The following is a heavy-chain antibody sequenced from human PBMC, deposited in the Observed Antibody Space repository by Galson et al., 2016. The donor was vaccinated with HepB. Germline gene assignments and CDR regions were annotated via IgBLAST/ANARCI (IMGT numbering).Heavy chain of an antibody. CDR1: SGSYSGYY. J-gene: IGHJ4*02. CDR2: INHSGST. V-gene: IGHV4-34*01. Sequence: SETLSLTCAVYSGSYSGYYWSWIRQPPGKGLEWIGEINHSGSTNYNPSLKSRVTMSVDTSKNQFSLKLSSVTAADTAVYYCAGEGRYSYGYTSDYWGQGTLVTVSS. D-gene: IGHD5-18*01. CDR3: AGEGRYSYGYTSDY.